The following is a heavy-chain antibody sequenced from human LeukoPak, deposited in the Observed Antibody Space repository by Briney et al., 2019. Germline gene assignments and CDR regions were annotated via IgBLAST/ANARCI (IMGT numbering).Heavy chain of an antibody. CDR3: ARSGGHYYMDV. J-gene: IGHJ6*03. CDR1: GGSISSSSYY. V-gene: IGHV4-39*07. Sequence: SETLSLTCTVSGGSISSSSYYWGWIRQPPGKGLEWIGSIYYSGSTYYNPSLKSRVTISVDTSKNQFSLKLSSVTAADTAVYYCARSGGHYYMDVWSKGTTVTVSS. CDR2: IYYSGST. D-gene: IGHD3-10*01.